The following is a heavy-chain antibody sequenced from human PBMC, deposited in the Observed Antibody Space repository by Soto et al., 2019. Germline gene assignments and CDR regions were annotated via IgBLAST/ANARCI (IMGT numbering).Heavy chain of an antibody. CDR2: ISSDGSSA. J-gene: IGHJ4*02. Sequence: PGGSLRLSCGASGFTFSSNWMHWVRQAPGKGLVWVSRISSDGSSATYADYGEGRFTISRDNAKNTVYLQMNSLRADDTALYYCATGIAVAGSDSWGQGTLVTVSS. D-gene: IGHD6-19*01. V-gene: IGHV3-74*01. CDR1: GFTFSSNW. CDR3: ATGIAVAGSDS.